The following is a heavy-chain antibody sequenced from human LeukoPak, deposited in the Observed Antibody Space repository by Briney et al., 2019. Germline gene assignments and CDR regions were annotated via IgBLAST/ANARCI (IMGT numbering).Heavy chain of an antibody. Sequence: GRSLRLSCAASGFTFDDYAMHWVRQAPGKGLEWVSGINWSRGSIGYADSVKGRFTISRDNAKNSLYLQMNSLGAEDTALYYCAKDMFREYSGSYYYYYGMDVWGQGTTVTVSS. CDR3: AKDMFREYSGSYYYYYGMDV. J-gene: IGHJ6*02. CDR2: INWSRGSI. CDR1: GFTFDDYA. D-gene: IGHD1-26*01. V-gene: IGHV3-9*01.